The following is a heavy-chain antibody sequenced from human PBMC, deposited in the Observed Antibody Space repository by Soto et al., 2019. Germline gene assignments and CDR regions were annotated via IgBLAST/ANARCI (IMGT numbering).Heavy chain of an antibody. J-gene: IGHJ2*01. CDR1: GFTFSDYY. CDR2: INSSSSYT. V-gene: IGHV3-11*05. D-gene: IGHD6-13*01. Sequence: QGQLVESGGGLVKPGGSERLSCAASGFTFSDYYMSWIRQAPGKGLEWISYINSSSSYTNYADSVKGRFTISRDNAKNSLYLQMNSLRAEDTAVYYCARIIAAAGGRRYFDLWGRGSVVTVSS. CDR3: ARIIAAAGGRRYFDL.